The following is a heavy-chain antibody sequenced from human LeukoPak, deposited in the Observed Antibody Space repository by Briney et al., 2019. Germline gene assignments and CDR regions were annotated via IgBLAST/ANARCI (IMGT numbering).Heavy chain of an antibody. Sequence: ASVTVSCKASGYTFTIYYMHWVRQAPGQGLEWLGIINPSGGSTSYAQKFQGRVTITRDTSTSTVYMKLSSLRSEDTAVYYCARDRDTAMVNFDYWCQGTLVTVSS. V-gene: IGHV1-46*03. CDR2: INPSGGST. D-gene: IGHD5-18*01. J-gene: IGHJ4*02. CDR1: GYTFTIYY. CDR3: ARDRDTAMVNFDY.